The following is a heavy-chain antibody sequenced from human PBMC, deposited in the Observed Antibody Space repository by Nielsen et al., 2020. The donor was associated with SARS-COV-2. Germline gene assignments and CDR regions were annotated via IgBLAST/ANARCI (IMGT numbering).Heavy chain of an antibody. Sequence: ASVKVSCKASGYTFTSSAMHWVRQAPGQRLEWMGWINAGNGNTKYSQKFQGRVTVTRDTSASTAYMELSSLRSEDTAVYYCANSTSSSSLRWFDPWGQGTLVTVSS. V-gene: IGHV1-3*01. J-gene: IGHJ5*02. CDR2: INAGNGNT. CDR3: ANSTSSSSLRWFDP. CDR1: GYTFTSSA. D-gene: IGHD6-13*01.